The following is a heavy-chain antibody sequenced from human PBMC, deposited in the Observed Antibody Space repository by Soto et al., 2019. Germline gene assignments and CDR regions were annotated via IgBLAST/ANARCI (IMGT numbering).Heavy chain of an antibody. CDR3: ARDPAPSVKGDSY. V-gene: IGHV3-21*01. Sequence: PGGSLRLSCAASGFTFSSYSMNWVRQAPGKGLEWVSSISSSSSYIYYADSVKGRFTISRDNAKNSLYLQMNSLRAEDTAVYYCARDPAPSVKGDSYWGQGTLVTVSS. D-gene: IGHD2-15*01. J-gene: IGHJ4*02. CDR2: ISSSSSYI. CDR1: GFTFSSYS.